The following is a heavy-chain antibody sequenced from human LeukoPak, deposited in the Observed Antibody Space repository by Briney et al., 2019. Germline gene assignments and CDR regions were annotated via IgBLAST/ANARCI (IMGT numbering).Heavy chain of an antibody. V-gene: IGHV1-2*02. CDR3: ARVLRYYDILSKPFDY. CDR1: GYTFSGYY. CDR2: INPNSGGT. J-gene: IGHJ4*02. Sequence: GASVKVSCKASGYTFSGYYIHWVRQAPGHGLEWMGWINPNSGGTNYAQKFQGRVTLTRDTSINTAYIELSRLRSDDTAVYYCARVLRYYDILSKPFDYWGQGTLVTVSS. D-gene: IGHD3-9*01.